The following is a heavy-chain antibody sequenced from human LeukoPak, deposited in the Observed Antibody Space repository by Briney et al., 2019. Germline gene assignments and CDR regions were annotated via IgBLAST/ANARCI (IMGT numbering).Heavy chain of an antibody. CDR2: IYYSGST. Sequence: PSETLSLTCTVSGGSISSYYWSWIRQPPGKGLEWIGYIYYSGSTNYNPSLKSRVTISVDTSKNQFSLKLSSVTAADTAVYYCARVIGSTVTTYYYYMDVWGKGTTVTVSS. CDR1: GGSISSYY. V-gene: IGHV4-59*01. CDR3: ARVIGSTVTTYYYYMDV. J-gene: IGHJ6*03. D-gene: IGHD4-11*01.